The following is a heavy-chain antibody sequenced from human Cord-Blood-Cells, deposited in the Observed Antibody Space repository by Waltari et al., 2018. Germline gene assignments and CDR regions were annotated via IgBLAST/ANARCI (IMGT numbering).Heavy chain of an antibody. D-gene: IGHD2-2*01. CDR1: GGSFSGYY. J-gene: IGHJ2*01. CDR3: ARGLIVVVPAAASRSGWYFDL. CDR2: INHSGST. V-gene: IGHV4-34*01. Sequence: QVQLQQWGAGLLKPSETLSLTCAVYGGSFSGYYWSCIRHPPGKGLGWIGEINHSGSTNYNPSLKSRVTISVDTSKNQFSLKLSSVTAADTAVYYCARGLIVVVPAAASRSGWYFDLWGRGTLVTVSS.